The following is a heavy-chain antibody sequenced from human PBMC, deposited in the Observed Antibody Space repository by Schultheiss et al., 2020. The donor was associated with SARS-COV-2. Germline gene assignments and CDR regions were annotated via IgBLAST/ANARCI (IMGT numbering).Heavy chain of an antibody. V-gene: IGHV4-31*03. J-gene: IGHJ4*02. D-gene: IGHD3-22*01. CDR2: IYYSGST. CDR3: ARATYDSSGSFDY. CDR1: GGSISSGGYY. Sequence: SQTLSLTCTVSGGSISSGGYYWSWIRQHPGKGLEWIGYIYYSGSTNYNPSLKSRVTISVDTSKNQFSLKLSSVTAADTAVYYCARATYDSSGSFDYWGQGTLVTVSS.